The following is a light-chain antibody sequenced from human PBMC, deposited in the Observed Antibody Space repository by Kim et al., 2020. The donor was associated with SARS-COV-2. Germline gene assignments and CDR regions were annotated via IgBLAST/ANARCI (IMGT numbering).Light chain of an antibody. CDR1: SSDVGGYNY. J-gene: IGLJ3*02. CDR2: DVS. V-gene: IGLV2-14*03. CDR3: SSYTSSSTLWV. Sequence: HSITSSCTGTSSDVGGYNYVSWYQQHPGKAPKLMIYDVSNRPSGGSNRFSGSKSGNTASLTISGLQAEDEADYYCSSYTSSSTLWVFGGGTQLTVL.